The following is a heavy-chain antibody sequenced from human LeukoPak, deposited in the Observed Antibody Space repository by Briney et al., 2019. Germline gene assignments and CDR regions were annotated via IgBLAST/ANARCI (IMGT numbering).Heavy chain of an antibody. V-gene: IGHV1-46*01. J-gene: IGHJ6*03. CDR2: INPSGGST. D-gene: IGHD2-2*01. CDR3: ARDRGYCSSTSCSNYYYYYMDV. CDR1: GYTFTSYY. Sequence: ASVKVSCKASGYTFTSYYMHWVRQAPGQGLEWMGIINPSGGSTSYAQKFQGRVTMTRDMSTSTVYMELSSLRSEDTAVYYCARDRGYCSSTSCSNYYYYYMDVWGKGTTVTVSS.